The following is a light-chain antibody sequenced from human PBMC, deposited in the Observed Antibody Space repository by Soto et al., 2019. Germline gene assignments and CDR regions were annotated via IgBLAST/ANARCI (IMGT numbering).Light chain of an antibody. J-gene: IGLJ7*01. Sequence: QAVLTQPPSVSGAPGQRVPISCTGSSSNIGAGYDVHWYQQLPGTAPKLLIYSNNNRPSGVPDRFSGSKSGTSASLAITGLQAEDEADYYCQSYDSSLSGSVFGGGTQLTVL. CDR2: SNN. CDR1: SSNIGAGYD. CDR3: QSYDSSLSGSV. V-gene: IGLV1-40*01.